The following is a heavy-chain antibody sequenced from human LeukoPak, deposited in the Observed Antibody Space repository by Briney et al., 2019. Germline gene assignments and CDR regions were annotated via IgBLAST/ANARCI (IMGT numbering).Heavy chain of an antibody. CDR3: ARDGGRGELSLSYFDY. V-gene: IGHV3-53*01. D-gene: IGHD3-16*02. CDR1: GFTVSSNY. CDR2: IYSGGST. J-gene: IGHJ4*02. Sequence: PGGSLRLSCAASGFTVSSNYMSWVRQAPGKGLEWVSVIYSGGSTYYADSMKGRFTISRDNSKNTLYLQMNSLRAEDTAVYYCARDGGRGELSLSYFDYWGQGTLVTVSS.